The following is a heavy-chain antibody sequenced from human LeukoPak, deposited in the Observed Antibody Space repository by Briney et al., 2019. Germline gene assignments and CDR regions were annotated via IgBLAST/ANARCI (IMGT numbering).Heavy chain of an antibody. J-gene: IGHJ3*02. CDR1: GFTFSNYA. CDR2: FSASGGNT. CDR3: AKDDGFDN. Sequence: GGSLRLSCAASGFTFSNYAMSWVRQAPGKGLEWVSGFSASGGNTYYADSVKGRFTISRDNSRNTLYLQMNSLRAEDTAVYYCAKDDGFDNWGQGTMVTVSS. V-gene: IGHV3-23*01.